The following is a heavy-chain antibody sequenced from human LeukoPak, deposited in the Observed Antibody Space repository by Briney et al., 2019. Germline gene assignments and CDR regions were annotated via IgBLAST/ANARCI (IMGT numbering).Heavy chain of an antibody. D-gene: IGHD3-16*01. J-gene: IGHJ4*02. CDR1: GGSISSSSDY. CDR2: HYYSGST. CDR3: ARHGGSYYIDH. Sequence: SETLSLTCTVSGGSISSSSDYWGWIRQPPGTGLEWIGSHYYSGSTYYNPSLKSRVTISVDTSKNQFSLKLSSVTAADTAMYYCARHGGSYYIDHWGQGTLVTVSS. V-gene: IGHV4-39*01.